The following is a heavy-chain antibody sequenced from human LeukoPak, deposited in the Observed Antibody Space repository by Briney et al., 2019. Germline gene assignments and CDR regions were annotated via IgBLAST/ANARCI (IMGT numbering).Heavy chain of an antibody. CDR3: ARAVITMVRGVIVNWFDP. J-gene: IGHJ5*02. D-gene: IGHD3-10*01. V-gene: IGHV1-69*13. CDR1: GGTFSSYA. Sequence: ASLKVSCKASGGTFSSYAISWVRQAPGQGLEWMGGIIPIFGTANYAQKFQGRVTITADESTSTAYMELSSLRSEDTAVYYCARAVITMVRGVIVNWFDPWGQGTLVTVSS. CDR2: IIPIFGTA.